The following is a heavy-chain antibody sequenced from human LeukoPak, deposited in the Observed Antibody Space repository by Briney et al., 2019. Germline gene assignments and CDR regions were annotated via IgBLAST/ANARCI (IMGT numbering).Heavy chain of an antibody. CDR1: GGSISSCSYY. D-gene: IGHD3-10*01. V-gene: IGHV4-61*02. Sequence: SETLSLTCTVSGGSISSCSYYWRWIRQPAGRGLEFNGCFYTNGSTHYNPSLKSRVTKSVATAETQFSLKLSSVTAADTAVYYWARAASYYYGSGSYYKDYYYYYMDGWGKGTTVTASS. J-gene: IGHJ6*03. CDR3: ARAASYYYGSGSYYKDYYYYYMDG. CDR2: FYTNGST.